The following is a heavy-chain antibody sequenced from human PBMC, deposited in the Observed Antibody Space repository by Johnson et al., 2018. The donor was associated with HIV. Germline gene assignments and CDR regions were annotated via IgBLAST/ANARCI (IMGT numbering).Heavy chain of an antibody. V-gene: IGHV3-7*01. J-gene: IGHJ3*02. CDR1: GFTFSSYA. D-gene: IGHD3-16*01. CDR3: AREGEPDGFDI. CDR2: IRYDGTHK. Sequence: MQLVESGGGLVQPGGSLRLSCAASGFTFSSYAMSWVRQAPGKGLEWVALIRYDGTHKYYVDSVRGRFTISRDNAKNSLYLQMNSLRAEDTAVYYCAREGEPDGFDIWGQGTMVTVSS.